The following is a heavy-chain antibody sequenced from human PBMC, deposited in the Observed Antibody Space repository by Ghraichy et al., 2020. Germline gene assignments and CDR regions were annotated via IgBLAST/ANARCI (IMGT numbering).Heavy chain of an antibody. V-gene: IGHV4-59*01. J-gene: IGHJ6*02. Sequence: SETLSLTCTVSGGSMTYYYWSWIRQSPGRGLEWIGYIYYSGSTDYNPSLKSRVTISVDTSKNQFSLKLSSVTAADTAVYYCARGILDVFWSGYPYGMDVWGQVNTVRVSS. CDR3: ARGILDVFWSGYPYGMDV. CDR1: GGSMTYYY. CDR2: IYYSGST. D-gene: IGHD3-3*01.